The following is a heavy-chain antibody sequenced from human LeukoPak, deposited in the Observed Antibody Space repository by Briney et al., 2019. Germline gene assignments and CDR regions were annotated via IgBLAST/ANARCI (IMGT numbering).Heavy chain of an antibody. CDR1: GFTFSTYT. V-gene: IGHV3-23*01. CDR3: AIDPNWGTHS. J-gene: IGHJ4*02. Sequence: GGSLRLSCAASGFTFSTYTMYWVRHPSGKRLEWVSIIGNNGGGIHYADSVKGRFTISRDNFKNALYLQMNSLRVEDTAVYYCAIDPNWGTHSWGQGVLVTVS. D-gene: IGHD7-27*01. CDR2: IGNNGGGI.